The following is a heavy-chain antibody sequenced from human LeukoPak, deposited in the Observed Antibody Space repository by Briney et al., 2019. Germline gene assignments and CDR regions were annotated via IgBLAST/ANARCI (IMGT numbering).Heavy chain of an antibody. V-gene: IGHV3-66*01. CDR1: GFTVSSNY. Sequence: PGGSLRLSCAASGFTVSSNYMSRVRQAPGKGLEWVSVIYSGGSTSYADSVKGRFTISRDSSKNTVSLQMSNVRAEDTAVYYCAREGGRGSADYWGQGTLVTVSS. J-gene: IGHJ4*02. CDR3: AREGGRGSADY. D-gene: IGHD6-25*01. CDR2: IYSGGST.